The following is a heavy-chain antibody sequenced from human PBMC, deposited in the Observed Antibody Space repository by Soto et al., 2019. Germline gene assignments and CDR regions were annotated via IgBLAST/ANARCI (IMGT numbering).Heavy chain of an antibody. V-gene: IGHV3-74*01. CDR1: GFTFSSFW. D-gene: IGHD5-18*01. CDR3: ATLNSFGSDY. J-gene: IGHJ4*01. Sequence: PGGSLRLSCAASGFTFSSFWMHWVRQAPGKGLVWVSRIYSDGSGTTYADSVKGRFTISRDNAKSTLYLQMNSLRAEDTAVYYCATLNSFGSDYWGRGTLVTVSS. CDR2: IYSDGSGT.